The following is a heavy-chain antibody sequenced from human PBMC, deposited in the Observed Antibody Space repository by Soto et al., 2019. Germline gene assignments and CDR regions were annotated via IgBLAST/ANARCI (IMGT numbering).Heavy chain of an antibody. CDR1: GGTFSSYT. Sequence: QVQLVQSGADVKKPGSSVKVSCKASGGTFSSYTISWVRQAPGQGLAWMGRSIPILGIANYAQKFQGRVTITADKSTSPAYMELSSLRSEDTYVYYCGRDASGVIAAYSCGGNDAFDSWGQGTMVTVSS. CDR2: SIPILGIA. D-gene: IGHD2-15*01. J-gene: IGHJ3*02. V-gene: IGHV1-69*08. CDR3: GRDASGVIAAYSCGGNDAFDS.